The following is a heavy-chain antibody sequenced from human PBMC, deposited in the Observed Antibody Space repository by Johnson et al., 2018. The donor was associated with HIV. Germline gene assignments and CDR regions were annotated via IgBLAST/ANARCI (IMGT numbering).Heavy chain of an antibody. J-gene: IGHJ3*02. CDR3: TKASLARVGAYTLRGSYDAFDI. Sequence: QVQLVESGGGVVQPGGSLRLSCAASGFTFSSYGMHWVRQAPGKGLEWVAFIRYDGSNKYYADSVKGRFTISRDNSKNTLYLQMNSLKTEDTAVYYCTKASLARVGAYTLRGSYDAFDIWGQGTMVTVSS. D-gene: IGHD3-16*01. CDR2: IRYDGSNK. V-gene: IGHV3-30*02. CDR1: GFTFSSYG.